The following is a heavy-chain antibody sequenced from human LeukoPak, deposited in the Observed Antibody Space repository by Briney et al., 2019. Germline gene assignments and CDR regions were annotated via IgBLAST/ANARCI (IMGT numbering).Heavy chain of an antibody. CDR2: IYYSGST. CDR3: ARVSGDRNTFAI. V-gene: IGHV4-30-4*01. D-gene: IGHD7-27*01. CDR1: GGSISSGDYY. J-gene: IGHJ3*02. Sequence: SETLSLTCTVSGGSISSGDYYWSWIRQPPGTGLEWIGYIYYSGSTYYNPSLKSRVTISVDTSRTQFSLKLSSVTAADTALYFCARVSGDRNTFAIWGQGTMVTVSS.